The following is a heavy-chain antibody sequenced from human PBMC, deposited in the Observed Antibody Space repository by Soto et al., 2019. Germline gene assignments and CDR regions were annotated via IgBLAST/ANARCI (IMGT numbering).Heavy chain of an antibody. CDR1: GFTFSSYA. J-gene: IGHJ4*02. V-gene: IGHV3-30-3*01. CDR3: ARDFTPKYSGYAYY. Sequence: AGGSLRLSCAASGFTFSSYAMHWVRQAPGKGLEWVAVISYDGSNKYYADSVKGRFTISRDNSKNTLYLQMNSLRAEDTAVYYCARDFTPKYSGYAYYWGQGTLVTVSS. D-gene: IGHD5-12*01. CDR2: ISYDGSNK.